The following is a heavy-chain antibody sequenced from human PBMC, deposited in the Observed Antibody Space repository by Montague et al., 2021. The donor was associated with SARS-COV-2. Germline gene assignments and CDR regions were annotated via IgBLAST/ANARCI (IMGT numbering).Heavy chain of an antibody. CDR1: GGSVYSNADHLNSDY. D-gene: IGHD2-15*01. CDR3: TGQRWRGRFDP. V-gene: IGHV4-39*01. CDR2: VXWRGQT. Sequence: SETLSLTCDVSGGSVYSNADHLNSDYWAWVRQSPGRGLEWIGSVXWRGQTWQNPSFRGRLTMSVDRSKNSVSLRLTPVTAADTAMYYCTGQRWRGRFDPWGLGTLVIVSS. J-gene: IGHJ5*02.